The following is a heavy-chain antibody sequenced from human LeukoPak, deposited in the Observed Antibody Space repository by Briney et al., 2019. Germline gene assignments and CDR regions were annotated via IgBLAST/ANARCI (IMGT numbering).Heavy chain of an antibody. Sequence: PSQTLTLTCTVSGGSVSTGGYFWSWIRQHPGKGLEWIGYIYYSGSTYHNPSLKSRVTISLDTSKNQFSLNLSSVTAADTAVYYCARDLPGYDIVWGQGTLVTVSS. CDR2: IYYSGST. D-gene: IGHD3-9*01. CDR3: ARDLPGYDIV. CDR1: GGSVSTGGYF. V-gene: IGHV4-31*03. J-gene: IGHJ4*02.